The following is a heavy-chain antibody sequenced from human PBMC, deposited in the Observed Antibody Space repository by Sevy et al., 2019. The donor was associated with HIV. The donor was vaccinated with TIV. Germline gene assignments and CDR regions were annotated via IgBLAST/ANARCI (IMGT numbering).Heavy chain of an antibody. V-gene: IGHV3-30*02. CDR3: AKGSETSDY. CDR1: GFTFRNYG. CDR2: VRCDGSDK. Sequence: GGSLRLSCAASGFTFRNYGMHWVRQAPGKGLEWVAFVRCDGSDKCYMDSVRGRFTISRDDSKNTLYLQMNSLKTEDTAVYYCAKGSETSDYWGQGTLVTVSS. J-gene: IGHJ4*02.